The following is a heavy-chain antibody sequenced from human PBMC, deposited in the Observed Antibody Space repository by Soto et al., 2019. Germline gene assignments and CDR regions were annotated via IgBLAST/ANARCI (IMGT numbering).Heavy chain of an antibody. J-gene: IGHJ6*02. CDR3: ARDRGRTVTTSYYQYYVMDV. Sequence: QVQLQESGPGLVKPSQTLSLTCTVSGGSISSGGYYWSWIRQHPGKGLEWIGYISYSGSTNYNPSLKSRVTISLDTSKNRFSLKLSSVTAADTAVYYCARDRGRTVTTSYYQYYVMDVWGQGTTVTVSS. CDR1: GGSISSGGYY. D-gene: IGHD4-17*01. CDR2: ISYSGST. V-gene: IGHV4-31*03.